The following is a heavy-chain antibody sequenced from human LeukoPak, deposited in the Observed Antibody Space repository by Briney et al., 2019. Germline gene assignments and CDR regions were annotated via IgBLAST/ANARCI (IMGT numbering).Heavy chain of an antibody. Sequence: GGSLRLSCAASGFTFSIYWMSWVRQAPGKGLEWVANIKQDGSEKYYVDSVRGRFTISRDNAKNSLYLQMNSLRAEDTAVYYCAKDRLSGSYYEDYFDYWGQGTLVTVSS. D-gene: IGHD1-26*01. CDR1: GFTFSIYW. CDR3: AKDRLSGSYYEDYFDY. J-gene: IGHJ4*02. CDR2: IKQDGSEK. V-gene: IGHV3-7*01.